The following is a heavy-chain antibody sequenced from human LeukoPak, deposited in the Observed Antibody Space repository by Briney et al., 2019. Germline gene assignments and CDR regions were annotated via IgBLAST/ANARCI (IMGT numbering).Heavy chain of an antibody. J-gene: IGHJ4*02. CDR2: ISGSGGST. V-gene: IGHV3-23*01. D-gene: IGHD5-24*01. CDR1: GFTFSSYA. Sequence: PGGSLRLSCAASGFTFSSYAMSWVRQAPGKGLEWVSAISGSGGSTYYADSVKGRFTISRDNSKNTLYLQMNSLRAEDTAVYYCAKVAEMATIGVDYFDYWGQGTLVTVSS. CDR3: AKVAEMATIGVDYFDY.